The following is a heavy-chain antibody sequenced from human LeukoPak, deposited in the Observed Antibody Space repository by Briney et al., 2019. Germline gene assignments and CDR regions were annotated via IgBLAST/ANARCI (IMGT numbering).Heavy chain of an antibody. J-gene: IGHJ3*02. CDR2: MYTSANT. CDR3: ARWSPTHDASDI. Sequence: SETLSLTCTVSGGSISSYYWSWIRQPAGKGLEWIGRMYTSANTNYNPSLKSRVTMSVDTSKNQFSLKLSSVTAADTAVYYCARWSPTHDASDIWGQGTMVSVSS. V-gene: IGHV4-4*07. CDR1: GGSISSYY. D-gene: IGHD1-26*01.